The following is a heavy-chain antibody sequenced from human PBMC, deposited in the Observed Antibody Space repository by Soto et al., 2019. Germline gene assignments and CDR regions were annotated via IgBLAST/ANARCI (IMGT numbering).Heavy chain of an antibody. CDR3: ARYFIAAPGVWFDP. Sequence: SETLSLTCTVSGGSISSYYWSWIRQPPGKGLEWIGYIYYSGSTNYNPSLKSRVTISVDTSKNQFSLKLSSVTAADTAVYYCARYFIAAPGVWFDPWGQGTLVTVSS. J-gene: IGHJ5*02. CDR1: GGSISSYY. CDR2: IYYSGST. D-gene: IGHD6-13*01. V-gene: IGHV4-59*01.